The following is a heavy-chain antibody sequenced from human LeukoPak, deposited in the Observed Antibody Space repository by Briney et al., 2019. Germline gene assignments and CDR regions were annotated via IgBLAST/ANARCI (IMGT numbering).Heavy chain of an antibody. CDR2: IKSKSDGGTT. V-gene: IGHV3-15*01. D-gene: IGHD4-11*01. CDR1: GFTFSNAW. J-gene: IGHJ3*01. CDR3: TTGKYSNYDGAFDL. Sequence: PGGSLRLSCAASGFTFSNAWMSWARQAPGKGLEWVGRIKSKSDGGTTDYGAPVKGRFTISRDDSKNMVHLQMNSLKTENTALYYCTTGKYSNYDGAFDLWGQGTMVTVSS.